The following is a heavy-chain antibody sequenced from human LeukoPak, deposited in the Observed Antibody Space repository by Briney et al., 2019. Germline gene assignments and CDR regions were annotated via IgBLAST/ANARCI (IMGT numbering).Heavy chain of an antibody. D-gene: IGHD5-18*01. CDR1: GYSFTSYW. Sequence: RGASLKISCKDSGYSFTSYWIGWVRQLPGKGLEWMGIIYPGDSDTRYSPSFQGQVIISADKSINTAYLQWSSLKASDTAIYYCARRGEAMDPFDYWGQGTLVTVSS. V-gene: IGHV5-51*01. J-gene: IGHJ4*02. CDR2: IYPGDSDT. CDR3: ARRGEAMDPFDY.